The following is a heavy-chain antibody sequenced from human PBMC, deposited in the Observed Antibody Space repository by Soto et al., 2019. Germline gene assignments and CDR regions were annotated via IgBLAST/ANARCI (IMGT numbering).Heavy chain of an antibody. CDR2: IDPSDSYT. CDR1: GYSFTSYW. CDR3: ARGRDGYNYPRYNWFDP. J-gene: IGHJ5*02. D-gene: IGHD5-12*01. Sequence: ASLKISCKGSGYSFTSYWISWVRQMPGKGLEWMGSIDPSDSYTNYSPSFQGHVTISADKSISTAYLQWSSLKASDTAMYYCARGRDGYNYPRYNWFDPWGQGTLVTVS. V-gene: IGHV5-10-1*01.